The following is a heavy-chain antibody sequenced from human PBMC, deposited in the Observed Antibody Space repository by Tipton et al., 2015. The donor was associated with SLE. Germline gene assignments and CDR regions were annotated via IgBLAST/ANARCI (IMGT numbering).Heavy chain of an antibody. J-gene: IGHJ4*02. D-gene: IGHD2-8*02. CDR3: AKSGGLGCIGGVCDPYYLDF. CDR2: ITAYNGNP. V-gene: IGHV1-18*01. CDR1: GYPFISYG. Sequence: QLVQSGAEVKKPGASVKVSCRASGYPFISYGISWVRKAPGQGLEWLGWITAYNGNPNYAQKFQGRVTMTTDTSTRTAYMELRSLRSDDTGGYYCAKSGGLGCIGGVCDPYYLDFWVQRTMVTVSS.